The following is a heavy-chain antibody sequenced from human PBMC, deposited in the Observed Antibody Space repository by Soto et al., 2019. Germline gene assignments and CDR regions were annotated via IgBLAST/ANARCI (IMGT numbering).Heavy chain of an antibody. CDR1: GGSISSYY. Sequence: QVQLQESGPGRVKPSETLSLTCTVSGGSISSYYWSWIRQPPGKGLEWIGYMYYSGSTNYNPSLKSRVTISVDTSKNQLSLKLSSVTAADTAVYYCARDRRYCSGGSCSADDAFDIWGQGTMVTVSS. CDR2: MYYSGST. D-gene: IGHD2-15*01. J-gene: IGHJ3*02. CDR3: ARDRRYCSGGSCSADDAFDI. V-gene: IGHV4-59*01.